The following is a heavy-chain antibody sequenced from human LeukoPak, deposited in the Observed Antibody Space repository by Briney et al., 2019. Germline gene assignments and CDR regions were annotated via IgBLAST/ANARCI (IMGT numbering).Heavy chain of an antibody. CDR2: ISAQHGQT. CDR3: ARQNLRDSDAFDI. CDR1: GYSENFYG. Sequence: SVKVSCKTSGYSENFYGITWVRQVAGQGLEWMGWISAQHGQTEYAPNSQDRVTMTTDTYTNTAYMELRSLRSDDTAVYYCARQNLRDSDAFDIWGQGTMVTVSS. V-gene: IGHV1-18*01. D-gene: IGHD2/OR15-2a*01. J-gene: IGHJ3*02.